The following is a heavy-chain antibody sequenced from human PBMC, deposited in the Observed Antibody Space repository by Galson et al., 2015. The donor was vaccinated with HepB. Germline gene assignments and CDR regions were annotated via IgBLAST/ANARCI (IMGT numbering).Heavy chain of an antibody. CDR3: ARDQGCTWSTRGWDLPPGSDH. CDR1: GFTFRNYW. Sequence: SLRLSCAASGFTFRNYWMHRVRQAPGKGLVWVSRINGDESSPSYADSVEGRFTISRDNTKNTLYLQMNSLRAEDTAVYYCARDQGCTWSTRGWDLPPGSDHWGQGTLVTVSS. J-gene: IGHJ4*02. CDR2: INGDESSP. V-gene: IGHV3-74*01. D-gene: IGHD2-15*01.